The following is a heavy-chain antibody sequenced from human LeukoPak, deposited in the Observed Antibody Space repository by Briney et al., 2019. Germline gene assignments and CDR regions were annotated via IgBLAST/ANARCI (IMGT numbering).Heavy chain of an antibody. D-gene: IGHD6-25*01. Sequence: PGGSLRLSCAASGFTFSSYSMSWVRQAPGKGLEWVSAITYSREYTDYADSVKGRFTISRDNSKNTLYLQMSSLRADDTAVYFCAKRSSGTSGYFDSWGQGTLVTASS. J-gene: IGHJ4*02. CDR3: AKRSSGTSGYFDS. CDR1: GFTFSSYS. V-gene: IGHV3-23*01. CDR2: ITYSREYT.